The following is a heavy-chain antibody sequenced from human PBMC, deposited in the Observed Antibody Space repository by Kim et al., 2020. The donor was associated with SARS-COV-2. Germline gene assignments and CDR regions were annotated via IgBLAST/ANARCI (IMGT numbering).Heavy chain of an antibody. CDR1: GGTFSSYA. D-gene: IGHD5-18*01. V-gene: IGHV1-69*04. J-gene: IGHJ5*02. Sequence: SVKVSCKASGGTFSSYAISWVRQAPGQGLEWMGRIIPILGIANYAQKFQGRVTITADKSTSTAYMELSSLRSEDTAVYYCARDSGYSYGHSPLIAWGQGTLVTVYS. CDR2: IIPILGIA. CDR3: ARDSGYSYGHSPLIA.